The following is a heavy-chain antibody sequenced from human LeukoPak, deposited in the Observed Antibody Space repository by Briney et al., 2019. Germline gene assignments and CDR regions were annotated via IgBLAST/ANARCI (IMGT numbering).Heavy chain of an antibody. CDR1: GGSFSGYY. D-gene: IGHD6-13*01. J-gene: IGHJ4*02. Sequence: SETLSLTCAVYGGSFSGYYWSWIRQPPGKGLEWIGEINHSGSTNYNPSLKSRVTISVDTPKNQFSLKLSSVTAADTAVYYCARGSRRAYSSSWYYYWGQGTLVTVSS. CDR3: ARGSRRAYSSSWYYY. V-gene: IGHV4-34*01. CDR2: INHSGST.